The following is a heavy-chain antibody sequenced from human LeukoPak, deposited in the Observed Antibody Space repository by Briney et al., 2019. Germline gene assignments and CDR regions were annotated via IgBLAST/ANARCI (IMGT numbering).Heavy chain of an antibody. CDR1: GYSFTSYW. J-gene: IGHJ6*04. CDR3: ARHAFSITMVPGQLCMDV. Sequence: GESLKISCKGSGYSFTSYWISWVRQMPGKGLEWMGRIDPSDSYTNYSPSFQGHVTISADKSISTAYLQWSSLKASDTAMYYCARHAFSITMVPGQLCMDVWGKGTTVTVSS. D-gene: IGHD3-10*01. CDR2: IDPSDSYT. V-gene: IGHV5-10-1*01.